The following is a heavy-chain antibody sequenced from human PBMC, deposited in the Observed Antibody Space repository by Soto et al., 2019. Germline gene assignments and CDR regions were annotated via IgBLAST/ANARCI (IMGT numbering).Heavy chain of an antibody. CDR2: ISYDGNKR. CDR1: GFTFRNYG. V-gene: IGHV3-30*18. CDR3: AKDLYDTSSDYYYYGMDV. Sequence: QVKLVESGGGVVQPGRSLRLSCAASGFTFRNYGIHWVRQAPGRGLEWLGVISYDGNKRTYIESVKGRFTMSRDNSRNTLYLQMDSLRAEDTAVYYCAKDLYDTSSDYYYYGMDVWGQGTTVTVSS. D-gene: IGHD6-6*01. J-gene: IGHJ6*02.